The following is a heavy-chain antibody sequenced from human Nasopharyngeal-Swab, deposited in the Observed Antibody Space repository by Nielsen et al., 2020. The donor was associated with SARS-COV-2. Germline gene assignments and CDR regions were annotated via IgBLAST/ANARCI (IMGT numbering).Heavy chain of an antibody. D-gene: IGHD5-18*01. Sequence: WSRQPPGKGLEWIAYISYSGSTYYNPSLKSRVTISVDTSKNHFSQKLSSVTAADTAVYYCARGGGYSYGTWDWFDPWGQGTLVTVSS. CDR2: ISYSGST. J-gene: IGHJ5*02. CDR3: ARGGGYSYGTWDWFDP. V-gene: IGHV4-31*02.